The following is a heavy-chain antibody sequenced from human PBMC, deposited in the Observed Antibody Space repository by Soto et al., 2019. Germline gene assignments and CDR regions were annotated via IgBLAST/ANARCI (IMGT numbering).Heavy chain of an antibody. CDR3: AKDRGHSYGVSVY. CDR1: GFSISNYW. J-gene: IGHJ4*01. D-gene: IGHD5-18*01. CDR2: ISNDGNSA. V-gene: IGHV3-74*01. Sequence: GGSLRLSCTASGFSISNYWMHWVRQVPGQGLVWVSRISNDGNSADYADSVKGRFTISRDSAKNTLYLQMNGLRTDDTAVYYCAKDRGHSYGVSVYWGQGTLVTVSS.